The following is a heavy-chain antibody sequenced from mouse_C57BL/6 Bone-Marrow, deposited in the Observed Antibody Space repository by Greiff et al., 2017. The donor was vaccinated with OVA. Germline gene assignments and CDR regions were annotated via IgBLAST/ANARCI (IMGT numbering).Heavy chain of an antibody. V-gene: IGHV7-3*01. CDR2: IRNKANGYTT. D-gene: IGHD4-1*01. J-gene: IGHJ2*01. CDR1: GFTFTDYY. CDR3: ARYITGTGGEYDFDY. Sequence: EVKLVESGGGLVQPGGSLSLSCAASGFTFTDYYMSWVRQPPGKALEWLGFIRNKANGYTTEYSASVKGRFTISRDNSQSILYLQMNALRAEDSATYYCARYITGTGGEYDFDYWGQGTTLTVSS.